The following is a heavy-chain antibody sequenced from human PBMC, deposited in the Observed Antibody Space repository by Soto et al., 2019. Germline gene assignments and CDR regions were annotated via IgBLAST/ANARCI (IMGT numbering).Heavy chain of an antibody. D-gene: IGHD3-22*01. CDR2: ISSSSSYI. Sequence: EVQLVESGGGLVKPGGSLRLSCAASGFTFSSYSMNWVRQPPGKGLEWVSSISSSSSYIYYEDSVKGRFTISRDNAKNSLYLQMNSLRAEDTAVYYCAREFYETKITALKYYYGMDVWGQGPTVTVSS. V-gene: IGHV3-21*01. CDR1: GFTFSSYS. CDR3: AREFYETKITALKYYYGMDV. J-gene: IGHJ6*02.